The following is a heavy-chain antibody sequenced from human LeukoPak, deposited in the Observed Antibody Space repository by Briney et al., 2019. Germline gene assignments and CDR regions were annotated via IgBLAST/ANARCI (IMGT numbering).Heavy chain of an antibody. D-gene: IGHD3-22*01. J-gene: IGHJ4*02. CDR2: IGNSDTTT. Sequence: GGPLTLSCAASGXPLSSYAMRGLRQAPGKGLEWVLGIGNSDTTTDYADSVRGRFTISRDNSKNTLYLQMNSQRAEDTAVYYCARDHYYESSGFSPLDYWGQGTLVTVSS. CDR3: ARDHYYESSGFSPLDY. V-gene: IGHV3-23*01. CDR1: GXPLSSYA.